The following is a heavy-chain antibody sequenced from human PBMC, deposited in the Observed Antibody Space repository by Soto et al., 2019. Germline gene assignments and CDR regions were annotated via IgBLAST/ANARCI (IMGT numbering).Heavy chain of an antibody. V-gene: IGHV3-30*18. CDR2: ISYDGSNK. Sequence: QVQLVEPGGGVVQPGRSLRLSCAASGFTFSSYGMHWVRQAPGKGLEWVAVISYDGSNKYYADSVKGRFTISRDNSKNALYLQMNSLRAEDTAVYYCAKAGNYGDYVPLSYWGQGTLVTVSS. CDR3: AKAGNYGDYVPLSY. D-gene: IGHD4-17*01. J-gene: IGHJ4*02. CDR1: GFTFSSYG.